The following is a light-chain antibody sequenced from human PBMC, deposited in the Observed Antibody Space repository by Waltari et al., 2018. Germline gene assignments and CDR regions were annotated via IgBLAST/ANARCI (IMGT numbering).Light chain of an antibody. CDR1: SSNTGAGYD. Sequence: QSVLTQPPSVSGAPGPRVTISCTGSSSNTGAGYDEPWYQHLPGTAPKLLIYGNSNRPSGVPDRFSGSKSGTSASLAITGLQAEDEADYYCQSYDSSLSGSGVFGGGTKLTVL. CDR3: QSYDSSLSGSGV. J-gene: IGLJ2*01. V-gene: IGLV1-40*01. CDR2: GNS.